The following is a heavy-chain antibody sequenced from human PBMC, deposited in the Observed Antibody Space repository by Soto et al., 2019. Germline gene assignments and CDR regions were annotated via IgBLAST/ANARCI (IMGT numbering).Heavy chain of an antibody. CDR1: GFTFSNYW. CDR2: IKQDGSEK. V-gene: IGHV3-7*05. CDR3: ARSLITVANWFDP. J-gene: IGHJ5*02. Sequence: GGSLRLSCAASGFTFSNYWMAWVRQAPGKGLEWVANIKQDGSEKYYEDSVKGRFTISRDNGKNSLFLQMNSLRADDTAVYYRARSLITVANWFDPWGQGTLVTVSS. D-gene: IGHD6-19*01.